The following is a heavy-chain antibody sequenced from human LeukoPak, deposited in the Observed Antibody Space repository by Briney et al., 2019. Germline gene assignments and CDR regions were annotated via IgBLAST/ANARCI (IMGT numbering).Heavy chain of an antibody. CDR3: ARGTSGGYEGDY. J-gene: IGHJ4*02. Sequence: ALRLSCAAPTFTFSGYGMHWVRQAPGKRMEWVAVIWYDGSNKYYADSVKGRFTISRDNSKNTLYLQMNSLRAEDTAVYYCARGTSGGYEGDYWGQGTLVTVSS. CDR2: IWYDGSNK. D-gene: IGHD1-1*01. V-gene: IGHV3-33*01. CDR1: TFTFSGYG.